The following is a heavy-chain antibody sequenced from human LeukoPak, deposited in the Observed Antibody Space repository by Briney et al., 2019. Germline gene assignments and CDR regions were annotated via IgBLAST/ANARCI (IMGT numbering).Heavy chain of an antibody. D-gene: IGHD6-13*01. CDR1: GYTFTSYD. Sequence: GASVTVSCKASGYTFTSYDINWVRQAAGQGLEWMGWMNPNSGNTGYAQKFQGRITMTRNTSISTAYMEQSSLTSEDTAVYYCARIAAAGNRRLNYWGQGTLVTVSS. CDR2: MNPNSGNT. V-gene: IGHV1-8*01. CDR3: ARIAAAGNRRLNY. J-gene: IGHJ4*02.